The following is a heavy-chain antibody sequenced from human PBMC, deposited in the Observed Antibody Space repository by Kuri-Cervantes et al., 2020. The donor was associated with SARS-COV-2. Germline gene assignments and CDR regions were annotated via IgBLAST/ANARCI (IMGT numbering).Heavy chain of an antibody. Sequence: SETLSLTCTVSGGSISSSSYYWGWIRQPPGKGLEWIGSIYYSGSTYYNPSLKSRVTISVDTSKNQFSLKLSSVTAADTAVYYCAGFGVVIMGYGMDVWGQGTTVTVSS. CDR1: GGSISSSSYY. CDR2: IYYSGST. CDR3: AGFGVVIMGYGMDV. V-gene: IGHV4-39*01. J-gene: IGHJ6*02. D-gene: IGHD3-3*01.